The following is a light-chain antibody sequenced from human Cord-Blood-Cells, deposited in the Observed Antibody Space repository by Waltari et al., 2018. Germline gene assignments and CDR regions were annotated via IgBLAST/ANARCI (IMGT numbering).Light chain of an antibody. CDR3: QQYGSSPPYT. CDR2: GAS. J-gene: IGKJ2*01. CDR1: QSVSSSY. V-gene: IGKV3-20*01. Sequence: DIVLTQSPGPLSLSPGERANLPCRASQSVSSSYLAWYQQKPGQAPRLLIYGASSRATGIPDRFSGSGSGTDFTLTISRLEPEDFAVYYCQQYGSSPPYTFGQGTKLEIK.